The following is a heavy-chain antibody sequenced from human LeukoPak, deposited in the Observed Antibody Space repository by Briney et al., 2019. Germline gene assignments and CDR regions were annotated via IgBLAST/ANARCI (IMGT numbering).Heavy chain of an antibody. CDR3: ARVNYDDGSAYSSSPYFDN. D-gene: IGHD3-22*01. J-gene: IGHJ4*02. Sequence: GASVKVSCKASGYTFTNYYMHWVRQAPGQGLEWMGIINPTGGGPRYAQKSQGRVSMTRDTSTSTVYMELSSLRSEDTAIYYCARVNYDDGSAYSSSPYFDNWGQGTLVTVSS. CDR1: GYTFTNYY. V-gene: IGHV1-46*01. CDR2: INPTGGGP.